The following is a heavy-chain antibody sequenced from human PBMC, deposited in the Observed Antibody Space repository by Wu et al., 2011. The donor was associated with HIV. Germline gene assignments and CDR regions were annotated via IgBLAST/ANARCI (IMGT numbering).Heavy chain of an antibody. D-gene: IGHD2-2*01. Sequence: QGHLVQSGGEVKKPGASVKVSCKASGYTFDKYGINWIRQAPGQGLEWMGWMSAFNGDTNYARKFQGRVTITADKSATTVYTELRSLRSEDTAMYYCARSGVSAEYYFYYMNVWGKGTTVTVSS. CDR3: ARSGVSAEYYFYYMNV. CDR2: MSAFNGDT. J-gene: IGHJ6*03. CDR1: GYTFDKYG. V-gene: IGHV1-18*04.